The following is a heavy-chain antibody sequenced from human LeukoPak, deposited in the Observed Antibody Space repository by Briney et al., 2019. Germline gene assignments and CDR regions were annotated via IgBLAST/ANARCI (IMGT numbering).Heavy chain of an antibody. Sequence: ASVKVSCKASGYTFSDFYMQWVRQAPGQGLEWMGWINPNSGGTNYAQKFQGRVTMTRDTSISTAYMELSRLRSDDTAVYYCARIVGAAAFDIWGQGTMVTVSS. CDR2: INPNSGGT. CDR1: GYTFSDFY. J-gene: IGHJ3*02. D-gene: IGHD1-26*01. CDR3: ARIVGAAAFDI. V-gene: IGHV1-2*02.